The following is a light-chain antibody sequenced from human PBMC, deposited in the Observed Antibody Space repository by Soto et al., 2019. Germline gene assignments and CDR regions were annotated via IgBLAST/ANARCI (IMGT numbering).Light chain of an antibody. CDR3: QQYGRSWT. CDR2: GAS. V-gene: IGKV3-20*01. J-gene: IGKJ1*01. Sequence: EIVLTQSPCTLYLSPWERATLSCMASEGVSSTYLAWYQQKPGQAPRLLIYGASSRATGIPDRFSGSGSGADFTLTISRLEPEDFAVYYCQQYGRSWTFGQGTKV. CDR1: EGVSSTY.